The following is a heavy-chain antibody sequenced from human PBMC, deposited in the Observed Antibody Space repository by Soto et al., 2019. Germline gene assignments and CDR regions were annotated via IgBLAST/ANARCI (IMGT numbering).Heavy chain of an antibody. CDR2: IIPIFGTA. J-gene: IGHJ4*02. CDR1: GGTFSSYA. Sequence: SVKVSCKASGGTFSSYAISWVRQAPGQGLEWMGGIIPIFGTANYAQKFQGRVTITADESTSTAYMELSSLRSEDTAVYYCARQYYYDSSGYYSEHYFDYWGQGTLVTVSS. CDR3: ARQYYYDSSGYYSEHYFDY. V-gene: IGHV1-69*13. D-gene: IGHD3-22*01.